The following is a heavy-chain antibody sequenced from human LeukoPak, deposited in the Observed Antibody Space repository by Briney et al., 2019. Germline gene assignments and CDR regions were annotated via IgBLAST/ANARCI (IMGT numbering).Heavy chain of an antibody. CDR2: ISYSSETT. Sequence: GGSLRLSCTASGFSFDEYAMHWVRQVPGKGLEWVSGISYSSETTGYVDSVEGRFTISRDNAKNSLYLQMNSLRAEDTASYYCTKDRGGSSQLGDAFDVWGQGTMVSVSS. J-gene: IGHJ3*01. D-gene: IGHD1-26*01. CDR3: TKDRGGSSQLGDAFDV. CDR1: GFSFDEYA. V-gene: IGHV3-9*01.